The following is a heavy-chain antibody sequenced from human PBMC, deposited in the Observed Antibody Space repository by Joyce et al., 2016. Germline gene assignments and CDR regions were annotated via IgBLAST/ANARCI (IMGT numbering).Heavy chain of an antibody. J-gene: IGHJ4*02. V-gene: IGHV3-30*03. CDR3: TRSSRTGYTAGWPDFDY. D-gene: IGHD2-2*02. Sequence: QVPLLESGGGVAQPGRSLRLSCAASEFAFSSHAMHWVRQATGKGREWVAVSSYDGSHQYYADSVRGRFTISRDNSQNTLYLQMNSLRVEDTAVYYCTRSSRTGYTAGWPDFDYWGQGTLVTVSS. CDR1: EFAFSSHA. CDR2: SSYDGSHQ.